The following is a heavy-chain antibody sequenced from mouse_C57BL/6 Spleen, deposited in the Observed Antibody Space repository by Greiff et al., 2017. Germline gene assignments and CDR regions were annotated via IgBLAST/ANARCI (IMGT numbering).Heavy chain of an antibody. Sequence: VQLQQSDAELVKPGASVKISCKVSGYTFTDHTIHWMKQRPEQGLEWIGYIYPRDGSTKYNEKFKGKATLTADKSSGTAYMQLNSLTSEDSAVYFCASHGTRSPAWFAYWGQGTLVTVSA. V-gene: IGHV1-78*01. J-gene: IGHJ3*01. CDR1: GYTFTDHT. CDR3: ASHGTRSPAWFAY. CDR2: IYPRDGST. D-gene: IGHD1-1*01.